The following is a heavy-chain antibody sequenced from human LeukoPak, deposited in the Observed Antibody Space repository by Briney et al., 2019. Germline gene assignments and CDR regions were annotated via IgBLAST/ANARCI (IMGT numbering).Heavy chain of an antibody. J-gene: IGHJ4*02. CDR1: GFTFGDYC. D-gene: IGHD4-11*01. V-gene: IGHV3-49*04. CDR2: IRSKAYGGTA. Sequence: GGSLRLSCTASGFTFGDYCMSWVRQAPGKGLEWVGFIRSKAYGGTAEYAASVKDRFTISRDDSNSIAYLQMNSLKTEDTAVYYCTRGPYNNYVNLDYWGQGTLVTVSS. CDR3: TRGPYNNYVNLDY.